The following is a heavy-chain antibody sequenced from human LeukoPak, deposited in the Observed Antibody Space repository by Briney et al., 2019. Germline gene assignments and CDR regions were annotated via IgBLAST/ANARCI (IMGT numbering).Heavy chain of an antibody. J-gene: IGHJ4*02. CDR1: GFTFGDYA. D-gene: IGHD6-6*01. V-gene: IGHV3-49*03. CDR2: VRSKIYAGTT. Sequence: GGSLRLSCTGSGFTFGDYAISWFRQAPGKGLEWVSFVRSKIYAGTTEYAASVKGRFTISRDDSKSIAYLQMNSLKTEDTAVYYCQKYSSSSFDFWGQGTLVTVSS. CDR3: QKYSSSSFDF.